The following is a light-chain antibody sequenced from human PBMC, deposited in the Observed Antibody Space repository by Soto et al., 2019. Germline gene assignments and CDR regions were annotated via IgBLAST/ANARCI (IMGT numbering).Light chain of an antibody. CDR2: KAS. J-gene: IGKJ1*01. CDR1: QSISSY. CDR3: QQYYTFWT. V-gene: IGKV1-5*03. Sequence: DIQMTQSPSTLSASVGDRVTITCRASQSISSYLAWYQQKPGKAPNLLIYKASSLESGVPSRFGGSGSGTEFTLTISSLQPDDFATYYCQQYYTFWTFGQGTKVEIK.